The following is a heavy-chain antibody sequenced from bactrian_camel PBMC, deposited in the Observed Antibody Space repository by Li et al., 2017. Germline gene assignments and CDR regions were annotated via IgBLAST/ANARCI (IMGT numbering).Heavy chain of an antibody. J-gene: IGHJ4*01. V-gene: IGHV3S56*01. Sequence: QVQLVESGGGSVQAGGSLRLSCTASGFTFDRSDMAWYRQAPGKERELVSTINRDGRTTYADSVKGRFTISQDNAKNTVFLQMYSLKTEDTAVYYCAARRCMEGSFDTWGQGTQVTVS. CDR3: AARRCMEGSFDT. CDR1: GFTFDRSD. D-gene: IGHD3*01. CDR2: INRDGRT.